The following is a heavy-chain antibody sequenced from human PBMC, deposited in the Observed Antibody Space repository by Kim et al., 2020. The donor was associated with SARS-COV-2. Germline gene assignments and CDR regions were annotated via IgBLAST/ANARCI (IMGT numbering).Heavy chain of an antibody. CDR1: GGSISSYY. CDR3: ALYDFWSGQDY. CDR2: IYYSGST. D-gene: IGHD3-3*01. J-gene: IGHJ4*02. Sequence: SETLSLTCTVSGGSISSYYWSWIRQPPGKGLEWIGYIYYSGSTNYNPSLKSRVTISVDTSKNQFPLKLSSVTAADTAVYYCALYDFWSGQDYWGQGTLVTVSS. V-gene: IGHV4-59*01.